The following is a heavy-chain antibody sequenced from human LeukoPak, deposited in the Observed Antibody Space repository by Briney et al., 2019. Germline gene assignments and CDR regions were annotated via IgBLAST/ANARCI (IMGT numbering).Heavy chain of an antibody. Sequence: ASVKVSCKVSGYTLTELSMHWVRQATGQGLEWMGWMNPNSGNTGYAQKFQGRVTITRNTSISTAYMELSSLRSEDTAVYYCARAMGETIFGVVDNWFDPWGQGTLVTVSS. CDR3: ARAMGETIFGVVDNWFDP. D-gene: IGHD3-3*01. J-gene: IGHJ5*02. CDR1: GYTLTELS. CDR2: MNPNSGNT. V-gene: IGHV1-8*03.